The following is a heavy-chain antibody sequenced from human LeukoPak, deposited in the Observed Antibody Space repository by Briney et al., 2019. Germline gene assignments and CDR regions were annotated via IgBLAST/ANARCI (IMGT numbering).Heavy chain of an antibody. D-gene: IGHD5-24*01. J-gene: IGHJ4*02. Sequence: GGSLRLSCAASGFTFSSYGMHWVRQAPGKGLEWVAVISYDGSNKYYAASVKGRFTISRDNSKNTLYLQMNSLRAEDTAVYYCAKGSEGWLQFLHGYYFDYWGQGTLVTVSS. CDR1: GFTFSSYG. CDR2: ISYDGSNK. V-gene: IGHV3-30*18. CDR3: AKGSEGWLQFLHGYYFDY.